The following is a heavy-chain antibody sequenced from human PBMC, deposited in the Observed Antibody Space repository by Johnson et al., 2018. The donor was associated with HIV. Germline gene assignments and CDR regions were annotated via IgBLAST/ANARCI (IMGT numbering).Heavy chain of an antibody. CDR3: ARERDYYDSSGYWVDAFDI. D-gene: IGHD3-22*01. J-gene: IGHJ3*02. CDR2: ISYDGSTT. Sequence: QVQLVESGGGVVQPGRSLRLSCAASGFTFSSYGMHWVRQAPGKGLEWVAVISYDGSTTTYADSVKGRFTISRDNAKNTLYLQMNSLRAEDTAVYYCARERDYYDSSGYWVDAFDIWGQGTMVTVSS. V-gene: IGHV3-30*19. CDR1: GFTFSSYG.